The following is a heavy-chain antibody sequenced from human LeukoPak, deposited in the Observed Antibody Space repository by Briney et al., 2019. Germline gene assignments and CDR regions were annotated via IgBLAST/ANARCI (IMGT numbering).Heavy chain of an antibody. CDR3: ARGYDILTGYDY. CDR2: MNPNSGNT. V-gene: IGHV1-8*01. J-gene: IGHJ4*02. Sequence: ASVKVSCKASGYTFTSYVINWVRQATGRGLEWMGWMNPNSGNTGYAQKFQGRVTMTRNTSISPAYTELSSLRSEDPAVYYCARGYDILTGYDYWGQGTLVTVSS. D-gene: IGHD3-9*01. CDR1: GYTFTSYV.